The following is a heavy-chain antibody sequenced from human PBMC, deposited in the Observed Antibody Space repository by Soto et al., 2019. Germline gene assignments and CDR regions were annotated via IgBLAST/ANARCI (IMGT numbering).Heavy chain of an antibody. D-gene: IGHD3-3*01. CDR3: ARLVAITIFGVVITATRNWFDP. CDR1: GGSISSSSYY. CDR2: IYYSGST. J-gene: IGHJ5*02. Sequence: SETLSLTCTVSGGSISSSSYYWGWIRQPPGKGLEWIGSIYYSGSTYYNPSLKSRVTISVDTSKNQFSLKLSSVTAADTAVYYCARLVAITIFGVVITATRNWFDPWGQGTLVTVSS. V-gene: IGHV4-39*01.